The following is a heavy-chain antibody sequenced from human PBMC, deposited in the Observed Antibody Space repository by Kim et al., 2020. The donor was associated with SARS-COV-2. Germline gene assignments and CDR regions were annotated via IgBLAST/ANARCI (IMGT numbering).Heavy chain of an antibody. CDR1: GFSLSTSGVG. CDR2: IYWDDDK. D-gene: IGHD2-2*01. Sequence: SGPTRVNPTQTLTLTCTFSGFSLSTSGVGVGWIRQPPGKALEWLALIYWDDDKRYSPSLKSRLTITKDTSKNQVVLTMTNMDPVDTATYYCAHSPKKKKGYCSSTSCYFYYYGMDVWGQGTTVTVSS. CDR3: AHSPKKKKGYCSSTSCYFYYYGMDV. V-gene: IGHV2-5*02. J-gene: IGHJ6*02.